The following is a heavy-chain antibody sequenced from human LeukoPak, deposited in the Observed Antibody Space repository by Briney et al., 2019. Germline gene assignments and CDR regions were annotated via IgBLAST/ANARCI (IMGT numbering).Heavy chain of an antibody. J-gene: IGHJ4*02. CDR2: ISYDGSNK. Sequence: GGSLRLSCAASGFTFSSYAMHWVRQAPGKGLERVAVISYDGSNKYYADSVKGRFTISRDNSKNTLYLQMNSLRAEDTAVYYCAREGLDRKQLWLHYFDYWGQGTLVTVSS. CDR3: AREGLDRKQLWLHYFDY. D-gene: IGHD5-18*01. V-gene: IGHV3-30*04. CDR1: GFTFSSYA.